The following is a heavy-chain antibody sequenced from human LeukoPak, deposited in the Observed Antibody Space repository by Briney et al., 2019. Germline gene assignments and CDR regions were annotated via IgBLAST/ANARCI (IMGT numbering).Heavy chain of an antibody. CDR2: IYSGGST. D-gene: IGHD4-17*01. Sequence: GGSLRLSCAASGFTVSSNYMSWVRQAPGKGLEWVSVIYSGGSTYYADSVKGRFTISRDNSKNTLYLQMNSLRAEDTAVYYCARDAYDYGDYVGVDYWGQGTLVTVSS. J-gene: IGHJ4*02. CDR3: ARDAYDYGDYVGVDY. CDR1: GFTVSSNY. V-gene: IGHV3-66*01.